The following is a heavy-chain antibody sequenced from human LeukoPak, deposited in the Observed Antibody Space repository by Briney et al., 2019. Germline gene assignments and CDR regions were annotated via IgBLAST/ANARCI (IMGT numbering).Heavy chain of an antibody. CDR2: IYTSGST. Sequence: SETLSLTCTVSGGSISSYYWSWIRQPAGKGLEWIGRIYTSGSTNYNPSLKSRVTISVDTSKNQFSLKLSSVTAADTAVYYCARGRYGSGSPLPYYYYYYMDVWGKGTTVTISS. CDR1: GGSISSYY. J-gene: IGHJ6*03. CDR3: ARGRYGSGSPLPYYYYYYMDV. V-gene: IGHV4-4*07. D-gene: IGHD3-10*01.